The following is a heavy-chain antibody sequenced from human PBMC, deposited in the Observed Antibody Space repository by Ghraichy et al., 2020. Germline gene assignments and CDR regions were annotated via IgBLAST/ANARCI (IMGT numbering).Heavy chain of an antibody. V-gene: IGHV4-38-2*02. D-gene: IGHD6-13*01. CDR3: AREGDIAAAGTAHPDAFDI. CDR1: GYSISSGYY. Sequence: SETLSLTCAVSGYSISSGYYWGWIRQPPGKGLEWIGSIYHSGSTYYNPSLKSRVTISVDTSKNQFSLKLSSVTAADTAVYYCAREGDIAAAGTAHPDAFDIWGQGTMVTVSS. CDR2: IYHSGST. J-gene: IGHJ3*02.